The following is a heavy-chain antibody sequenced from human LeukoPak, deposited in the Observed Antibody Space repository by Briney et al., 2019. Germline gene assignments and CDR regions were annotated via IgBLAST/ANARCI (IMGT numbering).Heavy chain of an antibody. CDR2: IYYSGST. CDR1: GCSISSGDYY. Sequence: TSETLSLTCTVSGCSISSGDYYWHWTGQQLGRGLEWIGYIYYSGSTYYYPPRKSRVTITVDTSNNLFLLKLSSVTAAETDVYYCAKDHSTWFFDYWGQGTLVTVSS. D-gene: IGHD6-13*01. J-gene: IGHJ4*02. CDR3: AKDHSTWFFDY. V-gene: IGHV4-31*02.